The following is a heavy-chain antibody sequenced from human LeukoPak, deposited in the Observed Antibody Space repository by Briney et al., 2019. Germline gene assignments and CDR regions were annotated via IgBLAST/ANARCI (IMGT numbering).Heavy chain of an antibody. CDR2: IWYDGSNK. CDR3: AGNSYSSSWIDDY. CDR1: GFTFSSYG. Sequence: GGSLRLSCAASGFTFSSYGMHWVRQAPGSGLEWVALIWYDGSNKYYADSVKGRFTISRDNSKNTLYLQMNSLRAEDTAVYYCAGNSYSSSWIDDYWGQGTLVTVSS. D-gene: IGHD6-13*01. J-gene: IGHJ4*02. V-gene: IGHV3-33*01.